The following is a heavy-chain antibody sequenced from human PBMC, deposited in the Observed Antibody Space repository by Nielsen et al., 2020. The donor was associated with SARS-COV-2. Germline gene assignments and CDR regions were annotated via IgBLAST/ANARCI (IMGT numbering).Heavy chain of an antibody. CDR3: ARDREYYDFWSDYEPYYFDY. V-gene: IGHV3-21*01. CDR2: ISSSSSYI. Sequence: GESLKISCAASGFTFSSYSMNWVRQAPGKGLEWVSSISSSSSYIYYADSVKGRFTISRDNAKNSLYLQMNSLRAEDTAVYYCARDREYYDFWSDYEPYYFDYWGPGTLVTVSS. D-gene: IGHD3-3*01. CDR1: GFTFSSYS. J-gene: IGHJ4*02.